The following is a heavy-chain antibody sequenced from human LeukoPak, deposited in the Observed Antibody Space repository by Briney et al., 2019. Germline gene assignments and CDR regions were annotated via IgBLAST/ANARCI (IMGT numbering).Heavy chain of an antibody. Sequence: GGSLRLSCAASGFTFSSYAMSWVRQAPGKGLEWVSYISSSSSTIYYADSVKGRFTISRDNAKNSLYLQMNSLRAEDTAVYYWAIPRMGGAEVFDYGGRETWVPVSS. CDR1: GFTFSSYA. D-gene: IGHD3-16*01. CDR3: AIPRMGGAEVFDY. CDR2: ISSSSSTI. V-gene: IGHV3-48*01. J-gene: IGHJ4*02.